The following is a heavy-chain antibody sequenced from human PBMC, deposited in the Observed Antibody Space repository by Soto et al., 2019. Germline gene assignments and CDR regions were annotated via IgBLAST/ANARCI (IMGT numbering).Heavy chain of an antibody. CDR1: GVSFSGYY. CDR3: ARGREYYDILTGYYNSNWLDP. CDR2: INHSGST. Sequence: PSETLSLTCAVYGVSFSGYYWSWIRQPPGKGLEWIGEINHSGSTNYNPSLKSRVTISVDTSKNQFSLKLSSVTAADTAVYYCARGREYYDILTGYYNSNWLDPWGQGTLVTVSS. D-gene: IGHD3-9*01. J-gene: IGHJ5*02. V-gene: IGHV4-34*01.